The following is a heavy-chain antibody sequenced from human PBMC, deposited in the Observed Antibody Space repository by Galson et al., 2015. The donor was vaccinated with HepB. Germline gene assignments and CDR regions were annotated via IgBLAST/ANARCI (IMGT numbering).Heavy chain of an antibody. CDR1: GFTFSTYS. Sequence: SLRLSCAASGFTFSTYSMDWVRQAPGKGLEWVSSISSSSSYIYYADSVKGRFTISRDNAKNSLYLQMNSLRAEDTAVYYCARDLRRPRDTWIQLWVLYGVDGWGQGTTVTVS. J-gene: IGHJ6*02. D-gene: IGHD5-18*01. V-gene: IGHV3-21*01. CDR3: ARDLRRPRDTWIQLWVLYGVDG. CDR2: ISSSSSYI.